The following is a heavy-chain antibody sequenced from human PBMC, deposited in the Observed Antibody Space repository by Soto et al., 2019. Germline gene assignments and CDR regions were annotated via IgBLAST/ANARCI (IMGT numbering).Heavy chain of an antibody. CDR1: GYTLTELS. Sequence: QVQLVQSGAEVKKPGASVKVSCKVSGYTLTELSMNWVRQAPGKGLEWMGGFDPEDGETVYAQKFQGRVTMTEDTPTDTAYMELSSLRSEDTAVYYCGPARYCFGGSCYSGNWFDPWGQGTLVTVSS. D-gene: IGHD2-15*01. CDR3: GPARYCFGGSCYSGNWFDP. J-gene: IGHJ5*02. CDR2: FDPEDGET. V-gene: IGHV1-24*01.